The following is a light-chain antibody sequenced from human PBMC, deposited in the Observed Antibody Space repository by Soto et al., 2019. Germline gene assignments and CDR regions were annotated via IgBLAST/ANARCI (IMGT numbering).Light chain of an antibody. CDR2: DTF. V-gene: IGKV3-11*01. J-gene: IGKJ5*01. CDR1: QSVSTF. CDR3: PQRARWPMP. Sequence: EVVLTQSPATLSMSPGERVTLSCRASQSVSTFVAWYQHKPGQAPRPVIYDTFKSAPGVPDRFSGGGSGTDFSLTISSLEPEEFAVYYCPQRARWPMPFGQGTRLELK.